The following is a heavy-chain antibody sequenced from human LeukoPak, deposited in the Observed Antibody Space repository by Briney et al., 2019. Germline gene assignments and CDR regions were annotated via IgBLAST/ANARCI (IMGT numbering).Heavy chain of an antibody. D-gene: IGHD5-18*01. CDR2: IIPIFGIA. CDR3: ARGYSYGYRRVYYYGMDV. Sequence: GASVKVSCKASGGTFSSYAISWVRQAPGHGLEWMGRIIPIFGIANYAQKFQGRVTITADKSTSTAYMELSSLRSEDTAVYYCARGYSYGYRRVYYYGMDVWGQGTTVTVSS. CDR1: GGTFSSYA. V-gene: IGHV1-69*04. J-gene: IGHJ6*02.